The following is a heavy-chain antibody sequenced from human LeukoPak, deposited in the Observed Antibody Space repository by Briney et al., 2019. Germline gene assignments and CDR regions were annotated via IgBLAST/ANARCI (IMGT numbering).Heavy chain of an antibody. Sequence: RPGGSLRLSCAASGFTFSSYAMSWVRQAPGKGLEWVSTISGSGQSTHYADSVKGRFTISRDNSKNTLYLQTNSLRAEDTALYYCARTIYSSGYCYDYWGQGTLVTVSS. V-gene: IGHV3-23*01. D-gene: IGHD3-22*01. CDR3: ARTIYSSGYCYDY. CDR2: ISGSGQST. J-gene: IGHJ4*02. CDR1: GFTFSSYA.